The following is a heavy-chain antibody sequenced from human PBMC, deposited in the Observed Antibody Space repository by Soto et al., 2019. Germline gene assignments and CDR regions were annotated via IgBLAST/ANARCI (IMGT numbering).Heavy chain of an antibody. J-gene: IGHJ5*02. D-gene: IGHD1-26*01. CDR3: ARQLPVGATSWFDP. V-gene: IGHV4-39*01. Sequence: PSETLSLTCAVYGGSLSGYYWTWIRQPPGKGLEWIGSLYYGGSTFYNPSLKSRVTISLDTSKNQFSLRLTSVTAADTAIYYCARQLPVGATSWFDPWGQGTLVTVSS. CDR2: LYYGGST. CDR1: GGSLSGYY.